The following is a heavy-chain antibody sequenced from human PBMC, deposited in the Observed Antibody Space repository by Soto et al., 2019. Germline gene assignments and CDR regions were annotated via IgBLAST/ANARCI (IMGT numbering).Heavy chain of an antibody. J-gene: IGHJ2*01. CDR3: ARGNWDWYFDL. D-gene: IGHD7-27*01. Sequence: QVQLQESGPGLVKPSETLSLTCTVSGGSISTYYWTWIRQPPGKGLEWIGYIYYTGSTNYNPSLKSRVTISVDTSKNQCSLKLSSVTAADTAVYYCARGNWDWYFDLWGRGTLVTVSS. V-gene: IGHV4-59*01. CDR1: GGSISTYY. CDR2: IYYTGST.